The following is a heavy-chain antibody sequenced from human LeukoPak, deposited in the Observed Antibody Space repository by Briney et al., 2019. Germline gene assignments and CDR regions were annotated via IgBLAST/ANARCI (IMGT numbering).Heavy chain of an antibody. Sequence: ASVKVSCKASGYTFSNYGISWVRQAPGQGLEWVGWIRGDNGNTNYAQKLQGRVTMTTDTSTSTAYMELRSLGSDETAVYYCARARSTQPKLLWFGELRTLGRPFDYWGQGTLVTVSS. D-gene: IGHD3-10*01. CDR3: ARARSTQPKLLWFGELRTLGRPFDY. J-gene: IGHJ4*02. CDR1: GYTFSNYG. CDR2: IRGDNGNT. V-gene: IGHV1-18*01.